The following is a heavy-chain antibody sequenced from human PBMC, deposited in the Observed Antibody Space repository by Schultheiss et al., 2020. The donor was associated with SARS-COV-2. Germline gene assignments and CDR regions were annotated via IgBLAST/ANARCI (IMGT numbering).Heavy chain of an antibody. CDR1: GFTFSSYA. J-gene: IGHJ4*02. Sequence: GESLKISCAASGFTFSSYAMHWVRQAPGKGLEWVAVISYDGSNKYYADSVKGRFTISRDNSKNTLYLQMNSLRAEDTAVYYCATRTYSSSWWPADYWGQGTLVTVS. D-gene: IGHD6-13*01. V-gene: IGHV3-30*07. CDR2: ISYDGSNK. CDR3: ATRTYSSSWWPADY.